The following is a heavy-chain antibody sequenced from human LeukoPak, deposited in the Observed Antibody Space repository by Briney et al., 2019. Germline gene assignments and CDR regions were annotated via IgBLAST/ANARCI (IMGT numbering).Heavy chain of an antibody. J-gene: IGHJ5*01. CDR1: GGSFSGYS. D-gene: IGHD6-19*01. CDR2: INQSGST. V-gene: IGHV4-34*01. Sequence: PSETLSLTCAVSGGSFSGYSWNWIRQPPGKGLEWIGEINQSGSTKYNPSLKSRVTISIDTSKSQFSMRLNSVTAADTALYYCARCDSGGWFFDSWGQGPLVTVSS. CDR3: ARCDSGGWFFDS.